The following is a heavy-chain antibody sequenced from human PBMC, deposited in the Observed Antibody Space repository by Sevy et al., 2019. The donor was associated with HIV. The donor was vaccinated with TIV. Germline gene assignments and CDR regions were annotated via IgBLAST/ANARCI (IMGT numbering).Heavy chain of an antibody. V-gene: IGHV3-30*18. CDR3: AKDTNYYDSSGYYFDPGLGAFDI. D-gene: IGHD3-22*01. Sequence: GGSLRLSCAACGFTFSSYGMHWVRHAPGKGLEWVAVISYDGSNKYYADSVKGRFTISRDNSKNTLYLQMNSRRAEDTAVYYCAKDTNYYDSSGYYFDPGLGAFDIWGQGTMVTVSS. CDR2: ISYDGSNK. J-gene: IGHJ3*02. CDR1: GFTFSSYG.